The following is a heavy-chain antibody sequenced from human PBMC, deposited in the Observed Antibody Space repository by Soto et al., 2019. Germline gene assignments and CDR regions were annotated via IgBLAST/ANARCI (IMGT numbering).Heavy chain of an antibody. Sequence: PGGSLRLSCAASGFTFSDYYMSWIRQAPGKGLEWVSNIRSSGSTIYYADSVKGRFTISRDNAKNSLYLQMNSLRDEDTAVYYCAREAGTWHLPLNWFDPWGQGTLVTVSS. CDR1: GFTFSDYY. CDR3: AREAGTWHLPLNWFDP. J-gene: IGHJ5*02. CDR2: IRSSGSTI. D-gene: IGHD6-19*01. V-gene: IGHV3-11*04.